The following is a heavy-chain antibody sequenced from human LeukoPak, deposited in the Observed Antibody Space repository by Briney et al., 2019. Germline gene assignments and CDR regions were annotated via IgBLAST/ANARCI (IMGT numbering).Heavy chain of an antibody. V-gene: IGHV4-34*01. CDR1: GGSFSGYY. CDR3: ASCFYDSSGYYYAGYYYYGMDV. Sequence: PSETLSLTCAVYGGSFSGYYWSWIRQPPGKGLEWIGEINHSGSTNYNPSLKSRVTISVDTSKNQFSLKLSSVTAADTAVYYCASCFYDSSGYYYAGYYYYGMDVWGQGTTVTVSS. D-gene: IGHD3-22*01. CDR2: INHSGST. J-gene: IGHJ6*02.